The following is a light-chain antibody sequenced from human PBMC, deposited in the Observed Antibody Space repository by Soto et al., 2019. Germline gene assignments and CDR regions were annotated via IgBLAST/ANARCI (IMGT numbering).Light chain of an antibody. CDR1: RSISSF. V-gene: IGKV1-39*01. CDR2: AAS. CDR3: QQSDSAPLT. J-gene: IGKJ4*01. Sequence: DIQMTQSPSSLSASVGDRVTITCRASRSISSFLNWYQQKPGKAPQLLIYAASGLQGGVPSRFSGSGSGTDFTLTISSLQPEDSATYYCQQSDSAPLTFGGGTRVEVK.